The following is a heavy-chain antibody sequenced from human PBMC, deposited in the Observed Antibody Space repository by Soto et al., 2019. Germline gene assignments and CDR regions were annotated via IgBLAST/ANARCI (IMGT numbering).Heavy chain of an antibody. Sequence: PGESLNISWEGSXYSFTSYSIGLVRQMPGKGLEWMGIIYPGDSDTRYSPSSQGQVTISADKSISTAYLQWSSLKASDTAMYYCAASRLVNDYYGMDFWGQGTTVTVSS. CDR3: AASRLVNDYYGMDF. D-gene: IGHD3-16*01. CDR1: XYSFTSYS. J-gene: IGHJ6*02. V-gene: IGHV5-51*01. CDR2: IYPGDSDT.